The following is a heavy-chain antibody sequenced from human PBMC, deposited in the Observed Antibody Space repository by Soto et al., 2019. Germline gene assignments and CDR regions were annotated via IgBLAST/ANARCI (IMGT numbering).Heavy chain of an antibody. D-gene: IGHD1-26*01. J-gene: IGHJ6*02. V-gene: IGHV1-2*02. CDR1: GYTFTGYY. Sequence: QVQLVQSGAEVKKPGASVKVSCKASGYTFTGYYMHWVRQAPGQGLEWMGWINPNSGGTNYAQKFQGRVTMTRDTSISTAYMELSRLRSDDTAVYYCARNWELPTNYYYYGMDVWGQGTTVTVSS. CDR3: ARNWELPTNYYYYGMDV. CDR2: INPNSGGT.